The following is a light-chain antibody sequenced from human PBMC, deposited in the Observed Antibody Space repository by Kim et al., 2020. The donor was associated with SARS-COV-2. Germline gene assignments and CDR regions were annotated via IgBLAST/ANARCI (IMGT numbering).Light chain of an antibody. J-gene: IGLJ1*01. CDR2: EVS. CDR1: SSDIGGYNY. CDR3: SSYAAISNFV. Sequence: QSALTQPPSASGSPGQSVTISCTGTSSDIGGYNYVSWYQQHPGKAPKFMIYEVSKRPSGVPDRFSGSKSGNTASLTVSGLQAEDEADYYCSSYAAISNFVLGTGTKVTVL. V-gene: IGLV2-8*01.